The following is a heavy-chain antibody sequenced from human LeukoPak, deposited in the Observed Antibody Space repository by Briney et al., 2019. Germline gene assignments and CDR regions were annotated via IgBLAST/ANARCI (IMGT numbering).Heavy chain of an antibody. J-gene: IGHJ4*02. D-gene: IGHD3-10*01. Sequence: SETLSLTFAVYGGSFSGYYWSWIRQPPGKGLEWIGEINHSGSTNYNPSLKSRVTISVDTSKNQFSLKLSSVTAADTAVYYCARGWAPPAHNYGSGNFDYWGQGTLVTVSS. CDR1: GGSFSGYY. V-gene: IGHV4-34*01. CDR3: ARGWAPPAHNYGSGNFDY. CDR2: INHSGST.